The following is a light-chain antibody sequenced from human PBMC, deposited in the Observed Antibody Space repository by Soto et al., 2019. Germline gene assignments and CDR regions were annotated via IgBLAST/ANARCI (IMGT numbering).Light chain of an antibody. Sequence: EIVLTQSPGTLSWSPGERATLSCRASQSISSTYLAWYRQKPGQAPRLLIYAASSRATGIPDRFSGSGSGTDFSLTISRLEPEDFAVYYCQQYYASSWTVGQGTRVEL. V-gene: IGKV3-20*01. J-gene: IGKJ1*01. CDR3: QQYYASSWT. CDR1: QSISSTY. CDR2: AAS.